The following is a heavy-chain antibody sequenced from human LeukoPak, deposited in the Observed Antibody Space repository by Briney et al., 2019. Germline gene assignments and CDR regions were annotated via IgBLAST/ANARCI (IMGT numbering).Heavy chain of an antibody. CDR3: VRDAFNEPRSTRAVAFAY. CDR1: GYTFTDYA. J-gene: IGHJ4*02. CDR2: ISTHSGDS. D-gene: IGHD5/OR15-5a*01. V-gene: IGHV1-18*01. Sequence: GASVKVSCRPSGYTFTDYAISWVRQAPGQGLEWVGWISTHSGDSDSAEKVQDRITLTTDTSTNTAYMELTGLVSDDTAVYYCVRDAFNEPRSTRAVAFAYWGQGTLLTVSS.